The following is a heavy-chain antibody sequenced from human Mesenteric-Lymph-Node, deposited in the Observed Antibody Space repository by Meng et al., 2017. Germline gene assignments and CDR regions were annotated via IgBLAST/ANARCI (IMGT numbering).Heavy chain of an antibody. D-gene: IGHD7-27*01. CDR2: IRKSDGTR. Sequence: GESLKISCAASGFTFSSYEMNWVRQAPGKGLEWVSFIRKSDGTREYADSVKGRFTISRDDGKNTLYLQMDSLKVEDTAMYYCGRGHWGLDYWGQGTRVTVSS. CDR3: GRGHWGLDY. V-gene: IGHV3-48*03. J-gene: IGHJ4*02. CDR1: GFTFSSYE.